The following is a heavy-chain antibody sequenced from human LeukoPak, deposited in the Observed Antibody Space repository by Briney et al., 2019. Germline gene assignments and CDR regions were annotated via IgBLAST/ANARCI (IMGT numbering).Heavy chain of an antibody. Sequence: GGSLRLSCAASGSTFDDYAMHWVRQAPGKGLEWVSGISWNSGSIGYADSVKGRFTISRDNAKNSLYLQMNSLRAEDTALYYCAKGGFLEWLSQFDYWGQGTLVTVSS. CDR2: ISWNSGSI. V-gene: IGHV3-9*01. J-gene: IGHJ4*02. CDR1: GSTFDDYA. CDR3: AKGGFLEWLSQFDY. D-gene: IGHD3-3*01.